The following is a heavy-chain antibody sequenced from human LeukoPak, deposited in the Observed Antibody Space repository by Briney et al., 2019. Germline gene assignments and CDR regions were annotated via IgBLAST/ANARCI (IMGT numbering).Heavy chain of an antibody. CDR1: GYTFTSYD. D-gene: IGHD6-19*01. Sequence: HRASVKVSCKASGYTFTSYDINWVRQATGQGLEWMGWMNPNSGSTGYAQKFQGRVTMTRNTSMSTAYMELSSLRSDDTAVYYCARGYKPGYSSGWSIFDSWGQGTLVTVSS. J-gene: IGHJ4*02. CDR3: ARGYKPGYSSGWSIFDS. V-gene: IGHV1-8*01. CDR2: MNPNSGST.